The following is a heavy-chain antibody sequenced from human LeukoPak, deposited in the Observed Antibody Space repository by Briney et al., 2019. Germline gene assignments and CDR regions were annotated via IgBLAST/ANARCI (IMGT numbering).Heavy chain of an antibody. CDR3: ARVPPYIVVVVAATKGAFDI. D-gene: IGHD2-15*01. Sequence: GASVKVSCKASGYTFTGYYMHWVRQAPGQGLEWMGWINPNSGGTNYAQKFQGRVTMTRDTSISTAYMELSRLRSDDTAVYYCARVPPYIVVVVAATKGAFDIWGQGTMVTVSS. V-gene: IGHV1-2*02. J-gene: IGHJ3*02. CDR2: INPNSGGT. CDR1: GYTFTGYY.